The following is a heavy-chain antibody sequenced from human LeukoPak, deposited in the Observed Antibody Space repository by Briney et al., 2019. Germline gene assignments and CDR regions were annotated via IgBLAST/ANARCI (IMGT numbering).Heavy chain of an antibody. V-gene: IGHV3-23*01. Sequence: GGSLRLSCAASGFTFRNYGMHWVRQAPGKGLEWVSGISGSGSTYYADSVKGRFTISRDNSKNTLYLQMNSLRAEDTAVYYCAKAGFVGAFDIWGQGTMVTVSS. CDR2: ISGSGST. D-gene: IGHD3-10*01. CDR1: GFTFRNYG. J-gene: IGHJ3*02. CDR3: AKAGFVGAFDI.